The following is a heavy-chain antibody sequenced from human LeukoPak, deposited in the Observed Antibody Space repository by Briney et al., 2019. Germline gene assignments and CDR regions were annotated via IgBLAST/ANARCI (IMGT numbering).Heavy chain of an antibody. Sequence: PGGSLRLSCAASGFTVSGHPMSWVRQAPGKGLEWVSAISGSGGSTYYADSVKGRFTISRDSSKNTLYLQMNSLRAEDTAIYYCAIGCSSTSCSNFDSWGQGTLVTVSS. CDR1: GFTVSGHP. V-gene: IGHV3-23*01. J-gene: IGHJ4*02. CDR3: AIGCSSTSCSNFDS. D-gene: IGHD2-2*01. CDR2: ISGSGGST.